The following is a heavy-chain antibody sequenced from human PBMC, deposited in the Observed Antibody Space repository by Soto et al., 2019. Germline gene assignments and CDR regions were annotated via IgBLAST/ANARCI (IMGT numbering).Heavy chain of an antibody. Sequence: SGPTLVNPTQTRTLTCVFSGFSLNTGGVTVGWIRQPPGKALEWVALIYWDDGKRYSPSLKSRLTITKETSRNQVVLTMTNVDPEDTATYFCAHSPAPRVYFQHWGEGTLVTVSS. V-gene: IGHV2-5*02. CDR2: IYWDDGK. J-gene: IGHJ1*01. CDR3: AHSPAPRVYFQH. CDR1: GFSLNTGGVT. D-gene: IGHD3-10*01.